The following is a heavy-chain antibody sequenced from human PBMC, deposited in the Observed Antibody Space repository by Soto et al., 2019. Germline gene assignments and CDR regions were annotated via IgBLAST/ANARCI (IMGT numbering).Heavy chain of an antibody. CDR3: ARAYQREGSHNWFDP. D-gene: IGHD2-2*01. J-gene: IGHJ5*02. Sequence: EVQLLESGGGLVQPGGSLRLSCAASGFTFSSYAMTWVRQPPGKGLEWVSLISGSGGSIYYADSVKGRFTISRDNSKSTRYLQMSRLRAEDTAVFYCARAYQREGSHNWFDPWGQGTLVTVSS. CDR2: ISGSGGSI. V-gene: IGHV3-23*01. CDR1: GFTFSSYA.